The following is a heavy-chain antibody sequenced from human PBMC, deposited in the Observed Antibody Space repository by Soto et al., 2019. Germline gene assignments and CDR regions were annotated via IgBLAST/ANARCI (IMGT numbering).Heavy chain of an antibody. V-gene: IGHV1-18*01. CDR3: AIDRITFGGVIVIYYYVMDV. J-gene: IGHJ6*02. D-gene: IGHD3-16*02. CDR1: GYTFTSYG. Sequence: ASVKVSCKASGYTFTSYGISWVRQAPGQGLEWMGWISAYNGNTNYAQKLQGRVTMTTDTSTSTAYMELRSLRSDDTAVYYCAIDRITFGGVIVIYYYVMDVWGQGTTVTVSS. CDR2: ISAYNGNT.